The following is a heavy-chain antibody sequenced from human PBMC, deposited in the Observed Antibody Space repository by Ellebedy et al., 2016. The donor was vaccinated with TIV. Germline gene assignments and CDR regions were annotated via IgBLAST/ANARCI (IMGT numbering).Heavy chain of an antibody. CDR3: ANRAQDCGVVIHFDY. CDR2: ISGSGGST. V-gene: IGHV3-23*01. Sequence: PGGSLRLSCAASGFTFSSYAMSWVRQAPGKGLEWVSAISGSGGSTYYADSVKGRFTISRDNSKNTLYLQMNSLRAEDTAVYYCANRAQDCGVVIHFDYWGQGTLVTVSS. J-gene: IGHJ4*02. D-gene: IGHD3-3*01. CDR1: GFTFSSYA.